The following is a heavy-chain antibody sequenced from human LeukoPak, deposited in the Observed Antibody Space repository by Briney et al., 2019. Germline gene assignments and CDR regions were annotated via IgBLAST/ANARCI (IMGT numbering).Heavy chain of an antibody. CDR1: GFTFSSFS. CDR2: ISSSSSTI. V-gene: IGHV3-48*01. J-gene: IGHJ4*02. Sequence: GGSLRLSCAASGFTFSSFSMNWVRQAPGKGLEWVSYISSSSSTIYYADSVKGGFTISRDNAKNSLYLQVNSLRAEDTAVYYCASNGNILTGYQDYWGQGTLVTVSS. CDR3: ASNGNILTGYQDY. D-gene: IGHD3-9*01.